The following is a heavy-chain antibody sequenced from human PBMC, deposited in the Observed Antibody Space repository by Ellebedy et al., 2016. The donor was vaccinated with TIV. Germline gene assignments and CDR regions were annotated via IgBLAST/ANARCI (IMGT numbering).Heavy chain of an antibody. V-gene: IGHV3-30*18. D-gene: IGHD2-8*01. CDR2: ISYDGSYK. CDR1: GFPLSNYA. CDR3: TKELMHAIHGFDI. J-gene: IGHJ3*02. Sequence: GGSLRLSCAASGFPLSNYAMHWVRQAPGKGLEWMAVISYDGSYKYYADSVKGRFTISRDNSKNTLSLEMNSLRAEDTATYYCTKELMHAIHGFDIWGQGTMVTVSS.